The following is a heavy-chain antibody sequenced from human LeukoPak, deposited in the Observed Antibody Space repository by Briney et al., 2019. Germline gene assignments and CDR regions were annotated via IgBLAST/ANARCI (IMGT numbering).Heavy chain of an antibody. V-gene: IGHV4-34*01. Sequence: PSETLSLTCAVYGGSFSGYYWSWIRQPPGKGLEWIGEINHSGSTNYNPSLKSRVTISVDTSKNQFSLKLSTVTAADTAVYYCARAAARPPSDYYYYGMDVWGQGTTVTVSS. J-gene: IGHJ6*02. D-gene: IGHD6-6*01. CDR2: INHSGST. CDR3: ARAAARPPSDYYYYGMDV. CDR1: GGSFSGYY.